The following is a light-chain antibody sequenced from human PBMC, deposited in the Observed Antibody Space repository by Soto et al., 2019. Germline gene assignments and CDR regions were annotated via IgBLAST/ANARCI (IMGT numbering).Light chain of an antibody. J-gene: IGKJ2*01. Sequence: DIVMTQSPDSLAVSLGERASITCRSSQAVFRDSSGRHLLAWYQQKPGQPPKLLIYWASTRESGVPDRFSGSGSGTDFTLAITSLQAKDVAVYYCQTYHSPPLITFGQGTKLEI. CDR3: QTYHSPPLIT. CDR1: QAVFRDSSGRHL. V-gene: IGKV4-1*01. CDR2: WAS.